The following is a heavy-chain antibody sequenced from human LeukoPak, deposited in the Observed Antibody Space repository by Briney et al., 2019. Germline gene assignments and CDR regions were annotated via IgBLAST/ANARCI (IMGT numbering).Heavy chain of an antibody. J-gene: IGHJ5*02. CDR2: INQDGSDQ. CDR3: ARTTVTTGRTNWFDP. CDR1: GCIFSNSW. V-gene: IGHV3-7*01. Sequence: PGGSLRLSCAASGCIFSNSWMNWVRQAPGKGLGRVANINQDGSDQYYVDSVQGRFNISRDNAKNSLYLQMNSLRAEDTAVYYCARTTVTTGRTNWFDPWGQGTLVTVSS. D-gene: IGHD4-17*01.